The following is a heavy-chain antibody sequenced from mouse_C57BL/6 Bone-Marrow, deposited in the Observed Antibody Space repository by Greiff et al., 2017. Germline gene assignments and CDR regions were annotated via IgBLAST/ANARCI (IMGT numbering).Heavy chain of an antibody. V-gene: IGHV7-3*01. J-gene: IGHJ4*01. CDR1: GFTFTDYY. CDR2: IRNKADGYTT. CDR3: ARWAGTGAIDY. D-gene: IGHD4-1*01. Sequence: EVKLMESGGGLVQPGGSLSLSCAASGFTFTDYYMSWVRQPPGKALEWLGFIRNKADGYTTEYSASVKGRFTISRDNSPSILYLQMNALRAEDSATYYCARWAGTGAIDYWGQGTSVTVSS.